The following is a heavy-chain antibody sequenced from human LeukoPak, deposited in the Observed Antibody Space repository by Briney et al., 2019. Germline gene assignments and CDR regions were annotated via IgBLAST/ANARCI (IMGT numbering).Heavy chain of an antibody. CDR3: AKDRDIVVVVAATGGMDV. CDR2: ISSSSSYT. V-gene: IGHV3-11*05. CDR1: GFTFSDYY. J-gene: IGHJ6*02. D-gene: IGHD2-15*01. Sequence: GGSLRLSCAASGFTFSDYYMSWIRQAPGKGLEWVSYISSSSSYTNCADSVKGRFTISRDNSKNTLYLQMNSLRAEDTAVYYCAKDRDIVVVVAATGGMDVWGQGTTVTVSS.